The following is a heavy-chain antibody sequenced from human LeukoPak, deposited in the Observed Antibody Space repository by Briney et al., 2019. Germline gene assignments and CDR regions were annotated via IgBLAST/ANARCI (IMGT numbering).Heavy chain of an antibody. D-gene: IGHD3-10*01. CDR2: ISHTSEDT. J-gene: IGHJ4*02. CDR3: AKGSSAGRPYYFDY. Sequence: GGALRLSCAASGFTFSSDTMSWVRQAPGKGLEWVSAISHTSEDTYHADSVKGRFTISRDNSKNTLYLQMNSLRAEDTAMYYCAKGSSAGRPYYFDYWGQGTLVTVSS. CDR1: GFTFSSDT. V-gene: IGHV3-23*01.